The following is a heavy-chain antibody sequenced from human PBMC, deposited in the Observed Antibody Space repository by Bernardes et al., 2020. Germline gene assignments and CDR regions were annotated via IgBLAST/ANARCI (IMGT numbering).Heavy chain of an antibody. CDR2: FDPEDGET. V-gene: IGHV1-24*01. CDR3: ATGVRYGSGSYYEAGTF. Sequence: ASVKVSCKVSGYTLTELSMHWVRQAPGKGLEWMGGFDPEDGETIYAQKFQGRVTMTEDTSTDTAYMELSSLRSEDTAVYYCATGVRYGSGSYYEAGTFWGQGTLVTVSS. CDR1: GYTLTELS. J-gene: IGHJ4*02. D-gene: IGHD3-10*01.